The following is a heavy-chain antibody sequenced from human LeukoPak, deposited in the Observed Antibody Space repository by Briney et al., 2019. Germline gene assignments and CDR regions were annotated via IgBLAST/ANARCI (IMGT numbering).Heavy chain of an antibody. Sequence: RGSLRLSCAASGFTFSSYSMNWVRQAPGKGVEWVSSISSSSSYIYYADSVKGRFTISRDNAKNSLYLQMNSLRAEDTAVYYCARDGYHYYDSSGYYRGRRGFDYWGQGTLVTVSS. V-gene: IGHV3-21*01. J-gene: IGHJ4*02. CDR1: GFTFSSYS. CDR3: ARDGYHYYDSSGYYRGRRGFDY. CDR2: ISSSSSYI. D-gene: IGHD3-22*01.